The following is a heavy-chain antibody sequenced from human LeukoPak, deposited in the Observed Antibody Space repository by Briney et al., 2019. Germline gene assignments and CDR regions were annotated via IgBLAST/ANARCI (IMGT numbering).Heavy chain of an antibody. V-gene: IGHV3-48*03. Sequence: GGSLRLSCAASGFTFSSYEMKWVRHAPGKGLEWVSYISSGGSTTYYAASVKGRFTISRDNAKNSLYLQMNSLRAEDTAVYYCARVQHMSRIPGYYHGMDVWGQGTTVTVSS. D-gene: IGHD1-14*01. CDR3: ARVQHMSRIPGYYHGMDV. J-gene: IGHJ6*02. CDR1: GFTFSSYE. CDR2: ISSGGSTT.